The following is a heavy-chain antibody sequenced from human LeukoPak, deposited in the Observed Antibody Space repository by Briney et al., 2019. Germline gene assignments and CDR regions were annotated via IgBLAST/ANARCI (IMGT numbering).Heavy chain of an antibody. J-gene: IGHJ4*02. CDR3: ARDNYSGSSWYFDY. D-gene: IGHD1-26*01. CDR1: GFTFSSYS. Sequence: PGGSLRLSCAASGFTFSSYSMNWVRQAPGKGLEWVSFISSSSSIIYYADSVKGRFTISRDDAKNSLYLQMNSLRAEDTAVYYCARDNYSGSSWYFDYWGQGTLVTVSS. CDR2: ISSSSSII. V-gene: IGHV3-48*01.